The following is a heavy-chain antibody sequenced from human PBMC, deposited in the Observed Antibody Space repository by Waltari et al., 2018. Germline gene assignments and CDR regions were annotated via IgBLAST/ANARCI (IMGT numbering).Heavy chain of an antibody. Sequence: EVQLVESGGGLVQPGGSLRLSCAASGFTFSNYWMHWVRQVPGKGLVWVSRISGDGRITHYADSVNGRLTISRDNAENTLYLQMNSLTVEDTAVYYCARNYRDYWGQGTLVTVSS. CDR1: GFTFSNYW. V-gene: IGHV3-74*01. D-gene: IGHD3-16*02. CDR3: ARNYRDY. CDR2: ISGDGRIT. J-gene: IGHJ4*02.